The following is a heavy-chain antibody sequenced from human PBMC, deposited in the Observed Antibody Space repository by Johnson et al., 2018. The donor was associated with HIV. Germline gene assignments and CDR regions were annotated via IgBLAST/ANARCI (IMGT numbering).Heavy chain of an antibody. CDR1: GFTVSSNY. V-gene: IGHV3-66*01. J-gene: IGHJ3*02. D-gene: IGHD3-22*01. Sequence: VQLVESGGGLVQPGGSLRLSCAASGFTVSSNYMSWVRQAPGTGLEWVSVLYSGGSTYYADSVTGRCTISRDNSKNTLYLQMNSLRAEDTAVYYCARDDTMMHGFDIWGQGTMVTVSS. CDR2: LYSGGST. CDR3: ARDDTMMHGFDI.